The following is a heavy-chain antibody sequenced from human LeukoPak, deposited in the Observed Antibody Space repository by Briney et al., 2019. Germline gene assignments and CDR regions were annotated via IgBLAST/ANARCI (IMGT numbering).Heavy chain of an antibody. CDR1: GFTFSTYV. V-gene: IGHV3-30*03. J-gene: IGHJ4*02. CDR2: ISHHGANK. Sequence: GGSLRLSCVASGFTFSTYVMRWVRQAPGKGLEWVAVISHHGANKFYAASVKGRFTISRDNSNNMVYLQMNGLRAEDTAVYYCARGPTYINYWGQGTLVTVSS. D-gene: IGHD1-14*01. CDR3: ARGPTYINY.